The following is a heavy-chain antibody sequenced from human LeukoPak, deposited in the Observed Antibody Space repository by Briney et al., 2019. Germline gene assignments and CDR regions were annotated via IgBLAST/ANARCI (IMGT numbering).Heavy chain of an antibody. Sequence: ASVKVSCKASGYTFTSYGISWVRQAPGQGLEWMGWISAYNGNTNYAQKLQGRVTMTTDTSTSTAYMKLRSLRSDDTAVYYCARMPLKKAGYYYYYHGMDVWGQGTTVTVSS. CDR3: ARMPLKKAGYYYYYHGMDV. CDR2: ISAYNGNT. D-gene: IGHD6-19*01. CDR1: GYTFTSYG. J-gene: IGHJ6*02. V-gene: IGHV1-18*01.